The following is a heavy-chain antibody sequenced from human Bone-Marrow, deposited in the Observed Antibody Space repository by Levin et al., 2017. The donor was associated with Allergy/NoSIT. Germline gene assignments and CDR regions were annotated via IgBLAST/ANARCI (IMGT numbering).Heavy chain of an antibody. Sequence: ASVKVSCKASGYTFTSYDINWVRQATGQGLEWMGWMNPNSGNTGYAQKFQGRVTMTRNTSISTAYMELSSLRSEDTAVYYCARGGLRSNEYCSGGSCYPPYYFDYWGQGTLVTVSS. D-gene: IGHD2-15*01. J-gene: IGHJ4*02. CDR1: GYTFTSYD. CDR3: ARGGLRSNEYCSGGSCYPPYYFDY. V-gene: IGHV1-8*01. CDR2: MNPNSGNT.